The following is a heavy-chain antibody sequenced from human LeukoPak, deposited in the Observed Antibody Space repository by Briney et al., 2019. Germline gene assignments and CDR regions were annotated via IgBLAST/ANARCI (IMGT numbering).Heavy chain of an antibody. CDR2: INHSGST. CDR3: ARLYITMVRGVISAYYYYYMDV. D-gene: IGHD3-10*01. V-gene: IGHV4-34*01. J-gene: IGHJ6*03. CDR1: GGSFSGYY. Sequence: TSETLSLTCAVYGGSFSGYYWSWIRQPPGKGLEWIGEINHSGSTNYNPSLRSRVTISVDTSKNQFSLKLSSVTAADTAVYYCARLYITMVRGVISAYYYYYMDVWGKGTTVTISS.